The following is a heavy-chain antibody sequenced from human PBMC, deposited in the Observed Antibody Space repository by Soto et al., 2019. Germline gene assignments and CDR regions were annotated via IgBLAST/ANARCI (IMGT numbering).Heavy chain of an antibody. V-gene: IGHV4-59*01. D-gene: IGHD1-26*01. CDR1: GGSISSSY. J-gene: IGHJ4*02. CDR2: IHYSGST. Sequence: SETLSLTCTVSGGSISSSYWSWIRQPPGKGLEWIGYIHYSGSTNYNPSLKSRVTISVDTSKNQFSLKLSSVTAADTAVYYCARDPVGVTHFDYWGQGALVTVSS. CDR3: ARDPVGVTHFDY.